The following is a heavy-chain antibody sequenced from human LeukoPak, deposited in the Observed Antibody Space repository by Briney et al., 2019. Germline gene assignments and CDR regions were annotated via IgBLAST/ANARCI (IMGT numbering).Heavy chain of an antibody. V-gene: IGHV1-18*01. J-gene: IGHJ4*02. D-gene: IGHD3-10*01. Sequence: ASVKVSCKASGYTFTSYGINWVRQAPGQGLEWMGWISAYNGNTNYAQKLQGRVTMTTDTSTSTAYMELRSLRSDDTAVYHCARRITMVRGVITYDYWGQGTLVTVSS. CDR1: GYTFTSYG. CDR2: ISAYNGNT. CDR3: ARRITMVRGVITYDY.